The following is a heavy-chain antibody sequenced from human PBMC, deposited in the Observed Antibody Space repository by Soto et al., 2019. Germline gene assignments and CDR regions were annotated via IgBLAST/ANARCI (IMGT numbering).Heavy chain of an antibody. CDR3: ARDASFLGGNSYGWYFDL. J-gene: IGHJ2*01. Sequence: ASVKVSCKASGYTFTSYYMHWVRQAPGQGLEWMGIINPSGGSTSYAQKFQGRVTMTRDTSTSIFYMELSSLRSEDTAVYYCARDASFLGGNSYGWYFDLWGRGTLVTVSS. V-gene: IGHV1-46*01. CDR1: GYTFTSYY. D-gene: IGHD2-21*02. CDR2: INPSGGST.